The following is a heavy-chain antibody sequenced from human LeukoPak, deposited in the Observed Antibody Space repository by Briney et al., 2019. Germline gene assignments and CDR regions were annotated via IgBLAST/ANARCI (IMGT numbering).Heavy chain of an antibody. CDR3: ARRGYSNYFDY. V-gene: IGHV3-11*01. CDR2: ISSSGSTI. Sequence: GGSLRLSCAASGFTFSDYYMSWIRQAPGKGLEWVSYISSSGSTIYYAASVKGRFTISRDNAKNSLYLQMTSLRAEDTAVYYCARRGYSNYFDYWGQGTLVTVSS. CDR1: GFTFSDYY. D-gene: IGHD5-18*01. J-gene: IGHJ4*02.